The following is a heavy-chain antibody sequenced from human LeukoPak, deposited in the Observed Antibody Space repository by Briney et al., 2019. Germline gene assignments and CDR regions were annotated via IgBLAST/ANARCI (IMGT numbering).Heavy chain of an antibody. V-gene: IGHV3-23*01. CDR2: ISGSGGTT. CDR1: GFTFITYA. J-gene: IGHJ4*02. Sequence: GGSLRLSCAASGFTFITYAMSWVRQAPGKGLEWVSAISGSGGTTYYADSVRGRFTISRDNSKNTLYLQMNSLRAEDTAVYYCAKDQSYYGQNIFDYWGQGTLVTVSS. D-gene: IGHD1-26*01. CDR3: AKDQSYYGQNIFDY.